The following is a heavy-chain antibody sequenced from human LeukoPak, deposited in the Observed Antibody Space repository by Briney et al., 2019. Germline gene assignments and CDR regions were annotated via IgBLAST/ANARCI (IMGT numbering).Heavy chain of an antibody. CDR3: AKDSDGYYGSGSSLYYMDV. CDR2: INPNSGGT. Sequence: ASVKVSCKASGYTFTGYYMHWVRQAPGQGLEWMGWINPNSGGTNYAQKFQGRVTMTWDTSISTAYMELSRLRSDDTAVYYCAKDSDGYYGSGSSLYYMDVWGKGTTVTVSS. V-gene: IGHV1-2*02. CDR1: GYTFTGYY. J-gene: IGHJ6*03. D-gene: IGHD3-10*01.